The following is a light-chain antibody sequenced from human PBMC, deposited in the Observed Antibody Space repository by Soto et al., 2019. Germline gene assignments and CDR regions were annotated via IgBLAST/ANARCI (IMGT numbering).Light chain of an antibody. V-gene: IGKV1-5*01. CDR2: HAS. CDR3: QQYNSYS. Sequence: DIQIPPSPYPLASSVGDRSTLTCRASQSISNWLAWYQQKPGTATKLLIYHASSLESGVPSRFSGSGSGTEFTLTISSLQPDDFATYYCQQYNSYSFGQGTKVDIK. CDR1: QSISNW. J-gene: IGKJ1*01.